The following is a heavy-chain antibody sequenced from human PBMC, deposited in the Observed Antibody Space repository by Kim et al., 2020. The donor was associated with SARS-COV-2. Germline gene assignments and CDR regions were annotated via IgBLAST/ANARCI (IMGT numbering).Heavy chain of an antibody. CDR2: VSTTGTT. V-gene: IGHV4-59*01. J-gene: IGHJ4*02. Sequence: SETLSLTCTVSGGSISAYWSWSRQFPGKGLEWIGYVSTTGTTLYNPSVKSRLTISVDTSKNQFFLILHSVTTADTAIDYCARGGQYTTTFDSWGQGTLVT. CDR3: ARGGQYTTTFDS. CDR1: GGSISAY. D-gene: IGHD2-2*02.